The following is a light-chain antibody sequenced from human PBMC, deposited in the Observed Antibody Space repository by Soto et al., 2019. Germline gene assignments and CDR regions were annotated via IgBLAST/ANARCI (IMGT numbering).Light chain of an antibody. J-gene: IGKJ1*01. Sequence: EIVMTQSPDTLSVSPGERATLSCRASQSISSNLAWYQQKPGQAPRLLIYHTSTRATGIPARFSGSGSGTEFTLTISSLQSEDFAVYYCQQYGSSPWTFGQGTKVEIK. V-gene: IGKV3-15*01. CDR3: QQYGSSPWT. CDR2: HTS. CDR1: QSISSN.